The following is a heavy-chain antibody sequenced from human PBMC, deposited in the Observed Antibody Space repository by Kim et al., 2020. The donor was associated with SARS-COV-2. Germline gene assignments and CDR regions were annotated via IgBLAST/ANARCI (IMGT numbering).Heavy chain of an antibody. CDR2: IRSKANSYAT. V-gene: IGHV3-73*01. D-gene: IGHD2-21*02. CDR3: TRPDYCGGDCYSGYYFDY. J-gene: IGHJ4*02. CDR1: GFTFSGSA. Sequence: GGSLRLSCAASGFTFSGSAMHWVRQASGKGLEWVGRIRSKANSYATAYAASVKGRFTISRDDSKNTAYLQMNSLKTEDTAVYYCTRPDYCGGDCYSGYYFDYWGQGTLVTVSS.